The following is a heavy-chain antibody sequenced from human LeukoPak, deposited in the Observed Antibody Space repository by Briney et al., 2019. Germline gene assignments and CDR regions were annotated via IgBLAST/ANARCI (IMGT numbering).Heavy chain of an antibody. CDR1: GFMFNSYW. Sequence: QPGGSLRLSCAASGFMFNSYWMSWIRQAPGKGLEWVANIKQDGSEQYYVDSVKGRFTISRDNAKNSLYLQMNSLRAEDTAVYYCARGTNWAFDSWGQGTLVTVSS. CDR3: ARGTNWAFDS. D-gene: IGHD7-27*01. J-gene: IGHJ4*02. V-gene: IGHV3-7*05. CDR2: IKQDGSEQ.